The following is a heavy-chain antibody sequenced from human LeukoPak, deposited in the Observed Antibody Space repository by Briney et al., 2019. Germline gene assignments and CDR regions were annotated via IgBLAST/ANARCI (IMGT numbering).Heavy chain of an antibody. D-gene: IGHD6-6*01. J-gene: IGHJ4*02. CDR1: GGSFSGYY. Sequence: SETLSLTCAVYGGSFSGYYWSWIRQPAGKGLEWIGRIYTSGSTNYNPSLKSRVTMSVDTSKNQFSLKLSSVTAADTAVYYCARGPDSSSSFWGQGTLVTVSS. V-gene: IGHV4-59*10. CDR3: ARGPDSSSSF. CDR2: IYTSGST.